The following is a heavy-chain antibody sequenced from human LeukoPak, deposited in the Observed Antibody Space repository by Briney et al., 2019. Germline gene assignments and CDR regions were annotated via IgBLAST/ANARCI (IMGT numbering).Heavy chain of an antibody. J-gene: IGHJ4*02. CDR2: IYYTGST. D-gene: IGHD2-2*01. Sequence: SETLSLTCTVSGGSIDSYYWSWIRQPPGQGLEWIGYIYYTGSTEYHPSLKSRVTISLDTSKNQFSLKLTSVTAADTAVYYCARVYQSAEYYFDYWGQGNLVSVSS. CDR3: ARVYQSAEYYFDY. CDR1: GGSIDSYY. V-gene: IGHV4-59*01.